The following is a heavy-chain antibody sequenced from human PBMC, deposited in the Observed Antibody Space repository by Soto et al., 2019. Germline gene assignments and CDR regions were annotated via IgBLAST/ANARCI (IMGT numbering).Heavy chain of an antibody. J-gene: IGHJ6*03. CDR1: GYTFTSYD. V-gene: IGHV1-8*01. CDR2: MNPNSGNT. CDR3: ARGLRVLRYFDWLLADGYYYYMDV. D-gene: IGHD3-9*01. Sequence: ASVKVSCKASGYTFTSYDINWVRQATGQGLEWMGWMNPNSGNTGYAQKFQGRVTMTRNTSISTAYMELSSLRSEDTAVYYCARGLRVLRYFDWLLADGYYYYMDVWGKGTTVTVS.